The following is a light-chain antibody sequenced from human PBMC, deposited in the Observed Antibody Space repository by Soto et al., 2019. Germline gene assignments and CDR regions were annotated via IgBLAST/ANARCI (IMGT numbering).Light chain of an antibody. CDR2: EVV. CDR1: KSDIGIYDF. V-gene: IGLV2-8*01. J-gene: IGLJ1*01. CDR3: SSYAGSNNFV. Sequence: QSALTQPPSASGSPGQSVTISCTGSKSDIGIYDFVSWYQHHPGKAPRLIIYEVVQRPSGVPDRFSGSKSGNTASLTVSGLQAEDEADYYCSSYAGSNNFVFGTGTKVTVL.